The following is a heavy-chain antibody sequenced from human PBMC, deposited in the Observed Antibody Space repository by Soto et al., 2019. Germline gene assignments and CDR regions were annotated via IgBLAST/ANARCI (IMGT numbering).Heavy chain of an antibody. CDR1: GFTFSSYS. V-gene: IGHV3-21*01. Sequence: EVQLVESGGGLVKPGGSLRLSCAASGFTFSSYSMNWVRQAPGKGLEWVSSISSSSSYIYYADSVKGRFTISRDNAKNSLYLQMNNLRAEDTAVYYCARDKTRTTVTTFYFDYWGQGTLVTVSS. CDR2: ISSSSSYI. CDR3: ARDKTRTTVTTFYFDY. J-gene: IGHJ4*02. D-gene: IGHD4-4*01.